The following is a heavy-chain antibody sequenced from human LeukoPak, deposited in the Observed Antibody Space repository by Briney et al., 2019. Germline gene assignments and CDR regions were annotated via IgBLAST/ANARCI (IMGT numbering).Heavy chain of an antibody. CDR2: IYHSGST. CDR3: ARSIDLPASTAMVRGDAFDI. V-gene: IGHV4-4*02. CDR1: GGSISSSNW. J-gene: IGHJ3*02. Sequence: SETLSLTCAVSGGSISSSNWWSWVRQPPGKGLEWIGEIYHSGSTNYNPSLKSRVTISVDKSKNQFSLKLSSVTAADTAVYYCARSIDLPASTAMVRGDAFDIWGQGTMVTVSS. D-gene: IGHD5-18*01.